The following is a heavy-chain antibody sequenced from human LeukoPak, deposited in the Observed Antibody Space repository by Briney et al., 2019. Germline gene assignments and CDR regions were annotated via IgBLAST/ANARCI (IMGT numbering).Heavy chain of an antibody. CDR3: ARAAAGPAANRDYYYYMDV. J-gene: IGHJ6*03. D-gene: IGHD6-13*01. CDR1: GYTFTSYA. V-gene: IGHV1-69*06. Sequence: SVKVSCKASGYTFTSYAISWVRQAPGQGLEWMGGIIPIFGTANYAQKFQGRVTITADKSTSTAYMELSSLRSEDTAVYYCARAAAGPAANRDYYYYMDVWGKGTTVTVSS. CDR2: IIPIFGTA.